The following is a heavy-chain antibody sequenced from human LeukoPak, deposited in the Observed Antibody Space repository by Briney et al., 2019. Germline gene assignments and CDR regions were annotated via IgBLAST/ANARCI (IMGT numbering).Heavy chain of an antibody. CDR3: ARGCYLDY. CDR1: GYTFTDYY. Sequence: GASVRVSCKASGYTFTDYYMHWVRQAPGQGLEWMGGINPNSGGTKYAQKFQGRVTMTRDTSITTVYLEMSSLRSDDAALYYCARGCYLDYWGQGTPDTLPS. CDR2: INPNSGGT. J-gene: IGHJ4*02. V-gene: IGHV1-2*02.